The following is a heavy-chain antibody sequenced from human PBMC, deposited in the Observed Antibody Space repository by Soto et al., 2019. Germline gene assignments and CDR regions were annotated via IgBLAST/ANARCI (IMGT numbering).Heavy chain of an antibody. D-gene: IGHD3-10*02. CDR1: GGSISSSNW. Sequence: QVQLQESGPGLVKPSGTLSLTCAVSGGSISSSNWWSWVRQPPGKGLEWIGEIYHSGSTNYNPSRTSRATISVDKSKNQFSLKLSSVTAADTAVYYCARVRGGYYYAMDVWGQGTTVTVSS. CDR2: IYHSGST. CDR3: ARVRGGYYYAMDV. J-gene: IGHJ6*02. V-gene: IGHV4-4*02.